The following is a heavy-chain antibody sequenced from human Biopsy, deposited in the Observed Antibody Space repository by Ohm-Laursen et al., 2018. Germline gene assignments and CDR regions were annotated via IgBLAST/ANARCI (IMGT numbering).Heavy chain of an antibody. V-gene: IGHV1-69*06. D-gene: IGHD3-9*01. J-gene: IGHJ1*01. CDR2: IIPILGTG. CDR1: GGTFTNYA. CDR3: ATKLTGYFHH. Sequence: SSVKVSCNASGGTFTNYAISWVRQAPGQGLEWMGGIIPILGTGNYAQKFQDRVTVAADTSTSTATMELRSLRSDDTAVYYCATKLTGYFHHWGQGTLVIVSS.